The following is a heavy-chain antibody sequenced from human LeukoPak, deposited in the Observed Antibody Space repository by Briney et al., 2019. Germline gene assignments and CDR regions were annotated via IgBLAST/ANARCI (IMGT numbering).Heavy chain of an antibody. Sequence: GGSLRLSCAASGFTFSSYAMTWVRQAPGKGLEWVSGISGSGSSTYYADSVKGRFTISRDNSKNTLYLQMNSLRAEDTAVYYCAKDLSYDSSGFDAFDIWGQGTMVTVSS. CDR3: AKDLSYDSSGFDAFDI. D-gene: IGHD3-22*01. J-gene: IGHJ3*02. CDR1: GFTFSSYA. V-gene: IGHV3-23*01. CDR2: ISGSGSST.